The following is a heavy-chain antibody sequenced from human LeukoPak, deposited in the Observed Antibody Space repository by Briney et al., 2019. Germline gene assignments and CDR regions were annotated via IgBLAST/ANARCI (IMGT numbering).Heavy chain of an antibody. CDR1: GGSISSSSYY. J-gene: IGHJ4*02. Sequence: PSETLSLTCTVSGGSISSSSYYWGWIRQPPGKGLEWIGSIYYSGSTYYNPSLKSRVTISVDTSKNQFSLKLSSVTAADTAVYYCARSYDILTGYYNYFDYWGQGTLVTVSS. CDR3: ARSYDILTGYYNYFDY. D-gene: IGHD3-9*01. V-gene: IGHV4-39*01. CDR2: IYYSGST.